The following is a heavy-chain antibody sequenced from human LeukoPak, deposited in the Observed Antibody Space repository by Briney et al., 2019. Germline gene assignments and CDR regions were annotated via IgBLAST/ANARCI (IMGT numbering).Heavy chain of an antibody. CDR2: ISSSSATL. Sequence: GGSLRLSCAASGFTFSDYGMSWVRQAPGKGLEWVSYISSSSATLYYADSVRGRFTICRDDAKNSLYLQMNNLRAEDTAVYYCARDFWSGFLGSWGQGTLVTVSS. V-gene: IGHV3-48*04. J-gene: IGHJ5*01. D-gene: IGHD3-3*01. CDR1: GFTFSDYG. CDR3: ARDFWSGFLGS.